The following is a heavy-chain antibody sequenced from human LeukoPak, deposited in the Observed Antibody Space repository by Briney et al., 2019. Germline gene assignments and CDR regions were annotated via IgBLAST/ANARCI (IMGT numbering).Heavy chain of an antibody. V-gene: IGHV3-30-3*01. Sequence: PRGSLRLSCAASGFTFSSYAMHWVRQAPGKGLEWVAVISYDGSNKYYADSVKGRFTISRDNAKNSLYLQMNSLRAEDTAVYYCARETAQSFPDFDYWGQGTLVTVSS. CDR2: ISYDGSNK. D-gene: IGHD3-16*02. CDR1: GFTFSSYA. CDR3: ARETAQSFPDFDY. J-gene: IGHJ4*02.